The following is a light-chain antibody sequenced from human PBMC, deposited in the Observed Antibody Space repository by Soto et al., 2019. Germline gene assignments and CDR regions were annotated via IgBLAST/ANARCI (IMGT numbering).Light chain of an antibody. V-gene: IGLV1-40*01. J-gene: IGLJ3*02. CDR1: TSNLGAGYD. CDR2: GNR. CDR3: QAYDYTLTASV. Sequence: QSVLTQPPSVSRAPGQRVTLSCTGNTSNLGAGYDVHWYQQLPGAAPKLVIFGNRNRPSGVPERFSGSKSGTSASLDITGLQAEDEADYYCQAYDYTLTASVFGGGTKVTVL.